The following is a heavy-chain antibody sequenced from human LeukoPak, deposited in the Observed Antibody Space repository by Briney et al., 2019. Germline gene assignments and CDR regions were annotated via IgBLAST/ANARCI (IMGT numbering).Heavy chain of an antibody. CDR1: GGSISSSSYY. J-gene: IGHJ4*02. D-gene: IGHD1-26*01. CDR3: ARLIRGGSYWSPDYFDY. Sequence: SETLSLTCTVSGGSISSSSYYWGWIRQPPGKGLEWIGSIYYSGSTYYNPSLESRVTISVDTSKNQFSLKLSSVTAADTAVYYCARLIRGGSYWSPDYFDYWGQGTLVTVSS. CDR2: IYYSGST. V-gene: IGHV4-39*01.